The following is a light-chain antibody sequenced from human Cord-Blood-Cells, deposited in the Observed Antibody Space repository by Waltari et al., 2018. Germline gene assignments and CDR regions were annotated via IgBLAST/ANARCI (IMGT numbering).Light chain of an antibody. V-gene: IGKV1-39*01. J-gene: IGKJ4*01. CDR3: QQSYSSLT. Sequence: DIQMTQSPSSLSASVGDRVTITCRASQSISSYLNWYQQKPVKAPKLLIYAASSLQSGVPSRFRGSGSGTDFTLTISSLQPEDFATYYCQQSYSSLTFGGGTKVEIK. CDR2: AAS. CDR1: QSISSY.